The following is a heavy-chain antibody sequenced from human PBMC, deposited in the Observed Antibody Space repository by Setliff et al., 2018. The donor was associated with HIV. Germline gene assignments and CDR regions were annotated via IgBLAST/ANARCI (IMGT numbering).Heavy chain of an antibody. CDR1: GGSISSYY. Sequence: SETLSLTCTVSGGSISSYYWSWIRQPPGKGLEWIGNIYTSGSTNYNPSLKSRVTISVDTSKNQFSLQLNSVTPEDTAVYYCARVPLSSPSRPGGYFDYWGQGTLVTVSS. CDR3: ARVPLSSPSRPGGYFDY. J-gene: IGHJ4*02. D-gene: IGHD3-16*01. CDR2: IYTSGST. V-gene: IGHV4-4*09.